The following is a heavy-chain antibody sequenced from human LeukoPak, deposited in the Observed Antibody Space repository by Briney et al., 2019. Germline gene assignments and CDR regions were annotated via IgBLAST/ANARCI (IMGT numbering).Heavy chain of an antibody. V-gene: IGHV3-48*01. J-gene: IGHJ4*02. CDR1: GFTFSIYR. D-gene: IGHD3-10*01. CDR3: ARVNSARGALDY. Sequence: GGSLRLSCAASGFTFSIYRMNWVRQVPGKGLEWISFISGSSSNIYYADSAKGRFTISRDNSKNTLYLQMNSLRAEDTAVYYCARVNSARGALDYWGQGTLVTVSS. CDR2: ISGSSSNI.